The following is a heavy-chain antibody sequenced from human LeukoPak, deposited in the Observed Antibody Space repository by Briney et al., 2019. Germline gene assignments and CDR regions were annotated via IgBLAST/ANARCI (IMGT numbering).Heavy chain of an antibody. V-gene: IGHV3-23*01. D-gene: IGHD6-19*01. Sequence: PGGSLRLSCAASGFTVSSSYMSWVRQAPGKGLEWVSAISGSGGSTYYADSVKGRFTISRDNSKNTLYLQMKSLRAEDTAVYYCAKERDSSGWYDAFDIWGQGTMVTVSS. CDR1: GFTVSSSY. J-gene: IGHJ3*02. CDR2: ISGSGGST. CDR3: AKERDSSGWYDAFDI.